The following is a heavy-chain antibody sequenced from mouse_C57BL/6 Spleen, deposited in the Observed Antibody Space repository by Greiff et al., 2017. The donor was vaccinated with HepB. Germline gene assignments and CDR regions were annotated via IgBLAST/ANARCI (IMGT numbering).Heavy chain of an antibody. CDR1: GFTFSSYG. J-gene: IGHJ2*01. Sequence: EVKVVDSGGDLVKPGGSLKLSCAASGFTFSSYGMSWVRQTPDKRLEWVATISSGGSYTYYPDSVKGRFTISRDNAKNTLYLQMSSLKAEDTAMYYCARRLLSFDYWGQGTTLTVSS. CDR3: ARRLLSFDY. CDR2: ISSGGSYT. V-gene: IGHV5-6*02.